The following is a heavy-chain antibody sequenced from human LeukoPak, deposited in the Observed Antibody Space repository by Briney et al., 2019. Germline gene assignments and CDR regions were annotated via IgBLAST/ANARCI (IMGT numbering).Heavy chain of an antibody. Sequence: SETLSLTCTVSGGSISRYYWSWIRQPPGKGLEWIGYIYYSGSTNYSPSLKSRVTISLDTSKNQFSLRLSSVTAADTAVYYCARGSIVGARGLGDYWGQGTLVTVSS. CDR1: GGSISRYY. J-gene: IGHJ4*02. CDR2: IYYSGST. D-gene: IGHD1-26*01. V-gene: IGHV4-59*01. CDR3: ARGSIVGARGLGDY.